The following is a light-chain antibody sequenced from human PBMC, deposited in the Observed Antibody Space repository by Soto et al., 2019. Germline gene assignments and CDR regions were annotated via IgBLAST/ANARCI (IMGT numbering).Light chain of an antibody. V-gene: IGKV1-8*01. CDR2: AAA. CDR3: QQYLSYPYT. Sequence: AIRMTQSPSSFSASTGDRVTITCRASQGISSYLAWYQQKPGKAPKLLIYAAATLQRGAPSRFSASGSGTDFTLTISRLQSEDFATYYCQQYLSYPYTFCQGTKLEI. CDR1: QGISSY. J-gene: IGKJ2*01.